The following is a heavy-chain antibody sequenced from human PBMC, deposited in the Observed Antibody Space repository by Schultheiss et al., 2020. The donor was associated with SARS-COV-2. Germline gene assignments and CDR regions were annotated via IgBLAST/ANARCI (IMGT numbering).Heavy chain of an antibody. J-gene: IGHJ6*03. CDR1: GGSIRSYY. CDR3: ARHLYSTSGNYFYYYLGV. D-gene: IGHD2-2*01. CDR2: IFYSGNT. V-gene: IGHV4-59*08. Sequence: SQTLSLTCTVSGGSIRSYYWSWIRQPPGKDLEWVGYIFYSGNTDYNPSLKSRVTISVDTSKNQFSLKLSSVTAADTAVYYCARHLYSTSGNYFYYYLGVWGKGTTVTVSS.